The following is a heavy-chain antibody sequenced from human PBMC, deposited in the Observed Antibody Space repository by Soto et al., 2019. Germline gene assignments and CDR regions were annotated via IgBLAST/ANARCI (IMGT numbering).Heavy chain of an antibody. CDR3: AKVLVYYDSSGYPLYNWFDP. D-gene: IGHD3-22*01. Sequence: PGGSLRLSCAASGFTFSSYAMSWVRQAPGKGLEWVSAISGSGGSTYYADFVKGRFTISRDNSKNTLCLQMNSLRAEDTAVYYCAKVLVYYDSSGYPLYNWFDPWGQGTLVTVSS. CDR1: GFTFSSYA. V-gene: IGHV3-23*01. J-gene: IGHJ5*02. CDR2: ISGSGGST.